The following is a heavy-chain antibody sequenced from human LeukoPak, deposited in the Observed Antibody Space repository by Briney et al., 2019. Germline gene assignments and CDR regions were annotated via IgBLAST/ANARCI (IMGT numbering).Heavy chain of an antibody. CDR1: RFTFSRYG. J-gene: IGHJ6*02. V-gene: IGHV3-7*01. CDR3: VVAATGRGGLDV. Sequence: WSLTLWCVASRFTFSRYGLSWGRQAPGKGREWVANIKCDGSEKYCMDSVKARFTTSRDDAKNSLYLQMNSLTAEDTAVYYCVVAATGRGGLDVWGQGTTVTVSS. D-gene: IGHD6-13*01. CDR2: IKCDGSEK.